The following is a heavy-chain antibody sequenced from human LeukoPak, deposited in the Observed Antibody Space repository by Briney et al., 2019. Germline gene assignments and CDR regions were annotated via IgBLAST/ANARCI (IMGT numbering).Heavy chain of an antibody. CDR3: TTDRPTVPLDY. D-gene: IGHD4-17*01. J-gene: IGHJ4*02. V-gene: IGHV3-49*03. CDR2: IRTKPYGETT. Sequence: GGSLRLSCKVAGFNFGDDAVTSLRQAPGKGLECLGFIRTKPYGETTQYAASVEGRFAISRDDSQSVAYLQMDSLRTEDTAVYYCTTDRPTVPLDYWGQGTLVTVSS. CDR1: GFNFGDDA.